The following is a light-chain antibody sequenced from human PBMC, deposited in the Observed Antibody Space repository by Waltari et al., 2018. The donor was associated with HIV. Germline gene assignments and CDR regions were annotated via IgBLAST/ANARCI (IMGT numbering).Light chain of an antibody. V-gene: IGLV1-40*01. J-gene: IGLJ3*02. CDR2: GNS. CDR3: QSYDSSLSGFWV. CDR1: SSNIGAGYD. Sequence: QSVLTQPPSVSGAPGQRVTISCTGSSSNIGAGYDVHWYQQLPGTAPKCLIYGNSNRPSGVPDRFSGSKSGTSASLAITGLQAEDEADYYCQSYDSSLSGFWVFGGGTKLTVL.